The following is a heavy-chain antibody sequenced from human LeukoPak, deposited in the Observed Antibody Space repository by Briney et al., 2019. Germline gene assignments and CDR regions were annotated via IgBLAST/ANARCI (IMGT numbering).Heavy chain of an antibody. V-gene: IGHV3-33*01. D-gene: IGHD4-17*01. CDR1: GFTFSSSG. CDR2: IWYDGSDK. CDR3: ARNTVSGAFDI. Sequence: PGGSLRLSCAASGFTFSSSGMHWVRQAPGKGLEWVAVIWYDGSDKYSADSVKGRFTISRDNSKNTLYLQMNSLRAEGTAVYYCARNTVSGAFDIWGQGTMVTVSS. J-gene: IGHJ3*02.